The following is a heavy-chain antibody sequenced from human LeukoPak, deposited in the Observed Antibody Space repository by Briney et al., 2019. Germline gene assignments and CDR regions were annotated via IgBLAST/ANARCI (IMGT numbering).Heavy chain of an antibody. CDR1: GYAFTDYF. CDR3: ATTTRSTASFLS. J-gene: IGHJ5*02. CDR2: INPSDGGT. V-gene: IGHV1-2*02. D-gene: IGHD1-1*01. Sequence: ASVEVSCKASGYAFTDYFIHWVRQAPGQGLEWMGWINPSDGGTIYAQKFQGRVTMTRDSSIRTAYMEMNRLRSDDTAVYYCATTTRSTASFLSWGQGTLVTVSS.